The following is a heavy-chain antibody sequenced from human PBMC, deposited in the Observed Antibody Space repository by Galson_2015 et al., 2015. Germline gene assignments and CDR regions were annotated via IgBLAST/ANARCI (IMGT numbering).Heavy chain of an antibody. Sequence: SLRLSCAASGFSFSDAWMSWVRQAPGKGLEWVGRIKTKTNGGTTEYAAPVKGRFTISRDDSKNMLYLQMNSLKTEDTAVYYCTTKASNWNVDGREYYFDYWGQGTLLTVSS. CDR3: TTKASNWNVDGREYYFDY. V-gene: IGHV3-15*01. CDR2: IKTKTNGGTT. J-gene: IGHJ4*02. D-gene: IGHD1-1*01. CDR1: GFSFSDAW.